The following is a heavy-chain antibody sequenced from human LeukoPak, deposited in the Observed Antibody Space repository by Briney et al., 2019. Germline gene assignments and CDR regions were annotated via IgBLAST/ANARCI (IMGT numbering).Heavy chain of an antibody. CDR1: GDSVSSNSAA. CDR2: TYYRSKWYN. J-gene: IGHJ6*03. V-gene: IGHV6-1*01. CDR3: ARGVEKRSSGSPPRPYYYYYMDV. Sequence: SQTLSLTCAISGDSVSSNSAAWNWIRQSPSRGLEWLGRTYYRSKWYNDYAVSVKSRITINPDTSKNQFSLQLNSVTPEDTAVYYCARGVEKRSSGSPPRPYYYYYMDVWGKGTTVTISS. D-gene: IGHD6-19*01.